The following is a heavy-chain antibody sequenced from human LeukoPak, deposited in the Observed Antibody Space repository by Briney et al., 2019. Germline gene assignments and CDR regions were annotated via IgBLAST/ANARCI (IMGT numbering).Heavy chain of an antibody. J-gene: IGHJ5*02. D-gene: IGHD3-16*02. V-gene: IGHV4-39*01. CDR1: GGSISSSSYY. CDR3: ARGEGGYLGLNWFDP. Sequence: PSETLSLTCTVSGGSISSSSYYWGWIRQPPGKGLEWIGSIYYSGSTYYNPSLKSRVTISVDTSKNQFSLKLSSVTAADTAVYYCARGEGGYLGLNWFDPWGQGTLVTVSS. CDR2: IYYSGST.